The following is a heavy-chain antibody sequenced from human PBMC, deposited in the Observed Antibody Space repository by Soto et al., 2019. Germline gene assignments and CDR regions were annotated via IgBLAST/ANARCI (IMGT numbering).Heavy chain of an antibody. CDR1: GFTFSSYG. CDR3: ARDPRAVVSLYLDQ. Sequence: QVQLVESGGGVVQPGRSLRLSCAAAGFTFSSYGMHWVRQAPGKGLEWVAVIWSDGSRKYYADSVKGRFTISRDTSKNTLYLQMNSLRAEDTALYYCARDPRAVVSLYLDQWGQGTLVNVSA. V-gene: IGHV3-33*01. CDR2: IWSDGSRK. J-gene: IGHJ4*02. D-gene: IGHD3-22*01.